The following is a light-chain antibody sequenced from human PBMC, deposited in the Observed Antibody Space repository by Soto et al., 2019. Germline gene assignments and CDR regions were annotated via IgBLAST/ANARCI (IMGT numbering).Light chain of an antibody. CDR2: DAS. CDR3: LRHHSYSSP. CDR1: QSNSTW. Sequence: DIQMTQSPSTLSASVGDRVTITCRASQSNSTWLAWYQQRSGKAPQLLIYDASGLESGITSRFSGSGSGTQYPLTISSLQPYACATYFCLRHHSYSSPFGSGNRVES. V-gene: IGKV1-5*01. J-gene: IGKJ4*02.